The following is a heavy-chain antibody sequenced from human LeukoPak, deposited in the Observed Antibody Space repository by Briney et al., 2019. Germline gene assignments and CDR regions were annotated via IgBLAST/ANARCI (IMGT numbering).Heavy chain of an antibody. CDR3: AKDPGGSLRSGWYSYFDY. Sequence: PGGSLRLSCAASGFTFSSYAMSWVRQAPGKGLEWVSAISGSGGSTYYADSVKGRFTISRDNSKNTLYLQMNSLRAEDTAVYYCAKDPGGSLRSGWYSYFDYWGQGTLVTVSS. CDR1: GFTFSSYA. J-gene: IGHJ4*02. D-gene: IGHD6-19*01. CDR2: ISGSGGST. V-gene: IGHV3-23*01.